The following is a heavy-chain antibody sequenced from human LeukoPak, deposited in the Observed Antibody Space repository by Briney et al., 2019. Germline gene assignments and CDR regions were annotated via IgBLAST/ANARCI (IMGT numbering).Heavy chain of an antibody. Sequence: GGSLGLSCTASGFTFSTYAMSWVRQAPGRGLEWVSASRGNGGRTDYADSVEGRFTTSRDNSKNTVYLHMNSLRAEDTAVYYCAKADDTVATNFDSWGQGTLVTVSS. D-gene: IGHD5-12*01. CDR1: GFTFSTYA. J-gene: IGHJ4*02. CDR3: AKADDTVATNFDS. V-gene: IGHV3-23*01. CDR2: SRGNGGRT.